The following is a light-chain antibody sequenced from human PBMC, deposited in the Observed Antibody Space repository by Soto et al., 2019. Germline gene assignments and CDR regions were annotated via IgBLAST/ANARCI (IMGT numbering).Light chain of an antibody. Sequence: QSALTQPRSVSGSHGQSVTISCTGTTSGVGGYEYVSWYQQYPGKAPKLLIYHVVQRPSGVTDRFSGSQSGTPASLAITGLQAEDEADYSCPSYDMSLNNHVFGTGTKLTVL. J-gene: IGLJ1*01. V-gene: IGLV2-11*01. CDR2: HVV. CDR1: TSGVGGYEY. CDR3: PSYDMSLNNHV.